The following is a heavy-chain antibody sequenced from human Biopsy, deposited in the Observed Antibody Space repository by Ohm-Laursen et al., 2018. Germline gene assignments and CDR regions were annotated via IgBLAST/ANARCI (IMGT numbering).Heavy chain of an antibody. Sequence: TQTLTLTCSFSGFSLSARGMCVSWIRQAPGKALEWLARVDWDDYKDYSASLQTKLSISKDTSNDQMVLTVNNVDPADTATYYCARTPILIVSAGLVYRHRRHLQGMDAWGQGIAVTVS. CDR1: GFSLSARGMC. CDR2: VDWDDYK. J-gene: IGHJ6*02. V-gene: IGHV2-70*11. D-gene: IGHD6-13*01. CDR3: ARTPILIVSAGLVYRHRRHLQGMDA.